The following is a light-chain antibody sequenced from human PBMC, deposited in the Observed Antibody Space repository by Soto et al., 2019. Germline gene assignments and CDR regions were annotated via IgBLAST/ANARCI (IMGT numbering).Light chain of an antibody. CDR2: EVT. J-gene: IGLJ2*01. Sequence: QSALTQPPSASGSPGQSVTISCTGTSSDVGGYKYVSWYQHHPGKAPKLMIYEVTKRPSGVPDRFSGSKSGNTASLTVSGLRAEDEGDYSCSSYAGINNLIFGGGTKLTVL. CDR1: SSDVGGYKY. CDR3: SSYAGINNLI. V-gene: IGLV2-8*01.